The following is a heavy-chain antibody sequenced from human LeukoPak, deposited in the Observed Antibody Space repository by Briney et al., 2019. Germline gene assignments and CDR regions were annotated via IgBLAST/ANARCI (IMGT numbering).Heavy chain of an antibody. CDR1: GFTFKLYW. V-gene: IGHV3-74*01. D-gene: IGHD6-19*01. Sequence: GGSLRLSCAVSGFTFKLYWMHWVRQAPGKGPVWVSRINDDGSDTTYADSVKGRFTISRDNSKDTLYLQMNSLGAEDTALYYCAKGKTVAGTGGHNFDYWGQGTLVTVSS. J-gene: IGHJ4*02. CDR3: AKGKTVAGTGGHNFDY. CDR2: INDDGSDT.